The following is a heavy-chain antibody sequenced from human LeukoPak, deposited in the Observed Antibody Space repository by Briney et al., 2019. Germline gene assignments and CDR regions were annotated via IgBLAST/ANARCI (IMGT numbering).Heavy chain of an antibody. D-gene: IGHD6-19*01. J-gene: IGHJ4*02. CDR1: GYTFTGYY. CDR2: IKPNSGGT. V-gene: IGHV1-2*06. CDR3: ARGLDFDY. Sequence: GASVKVSCKASGYTFTGYYMHWVRQAPGQGLEWMGRIKPNSGGTNDAQKFQGRGTMTRDTSISTAYMELSRLRSDDTAVYYCARGLDFDYWGRGTPVTVS.